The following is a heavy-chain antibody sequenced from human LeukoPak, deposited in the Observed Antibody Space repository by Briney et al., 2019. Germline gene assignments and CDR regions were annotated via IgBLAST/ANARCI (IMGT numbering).Heavy chain of an antibody. V-gene: IGHV4-39*02. CDR3: ARGVYINSIWLHFDY. CDR2: MHHTGST. CDR1: GGSISSRAHY. Sequence: SETLSLTCTVSGGSISSRAHYWAWIRQPPGEGLEWIGAMHHTGSTRNSASLKSRVTMSVDTSMNHFSLQPRSVTATDTAVYYCARGVYINSIWLHFDYGGQGALVTVSS. J-gene: IGHJ4*02. D-gene: IGHD6-13*01.